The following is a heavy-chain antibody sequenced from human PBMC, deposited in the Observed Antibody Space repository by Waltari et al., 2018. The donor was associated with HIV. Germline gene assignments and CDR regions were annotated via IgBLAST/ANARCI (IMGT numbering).Heavy chain of an antibody. J-gene: IGHJ3*02. CDR1: GGTFSSYA. CDR3: SRMNKVAVAGTGFDAFDI. D-gene: IGHD6-19*01. CDR2: IIPIFGTS. V-gene: IGHV1-69*01. Sequence: QVQLVQSGAEVKKPGSSVKVSCKASGGTFSSYAISWVRQAPGQGLEWLGGIIPIFGTSIYAQNFQGRVTITADESTSTAYMELSSLRSEDTAVYYCSRMNKVAVAGTGFDAFDIWGQGTKVTVSS.